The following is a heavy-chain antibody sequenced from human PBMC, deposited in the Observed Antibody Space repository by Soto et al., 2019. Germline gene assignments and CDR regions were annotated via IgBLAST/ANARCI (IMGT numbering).Heavy chain of an antibody. J-gene: IGHJ6*02. D-gene: IGHD3-22*01. CDR2: ISSSSSYT. V-gene: IGHV3-11*06. CDR1: GFTFSDYY. Sequence: GGSLRLSCAASGFTFSDYYMSWIRQAPGKGLEWVSYISSSSSYTNYADSVKGRFTISRDNAENSLYLQMNSLRAEDTAVYYCARYWDYYDSSGYYPSQYYYGMDVWGQGTTVTVSS. CDR3: ARYWDYYDSSGYYPSQYYYGMDV.